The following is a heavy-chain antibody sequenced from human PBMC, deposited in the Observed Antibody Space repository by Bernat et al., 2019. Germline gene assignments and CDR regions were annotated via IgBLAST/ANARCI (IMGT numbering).Heavy chain of an antibody. CDR1: GFTFSSYA. CDR2: ISAGGTT. CDR3: AKEGAAAQVEYFQS. J-gene: IGHJ1*01. Sequence: EGQLLESGGGLVQPGGSLRLSCAASGFTFSSYAMSWLRQAPGKGLHWVSSISAGGTTYYADSVKGRFTISRDNSKTTLYLQMNSLRAEDTAVYYCAKEGAAAQVEYFQSWGQGTLVIVSS. V-gene: IGHV3-23*01. D-gene: IGHD2-15*01.